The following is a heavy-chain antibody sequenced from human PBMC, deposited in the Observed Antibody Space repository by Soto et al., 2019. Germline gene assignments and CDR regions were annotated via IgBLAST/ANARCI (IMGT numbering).Heavy chain of an antibody. CDR1: GFTFSSYG. CDR2: IWYEGSNK. J-gene: IGHJ4*02. CDR3: AKDLRAKIVATIGPIYYLDY. Sequence: QPGGSLRLSCAASGFTFSSYGMHWVRQAPGKGLEWVAVIWYEGSNKYYADSVKGRFTISRDNSKNTLYLQMNSLRAEDTVGYYFAKDLRAKIVATIGPIYYLDYWGQGTLFTVPS. D-gene: IGHD5-12*01. V-gene: IGHV3-33*06.